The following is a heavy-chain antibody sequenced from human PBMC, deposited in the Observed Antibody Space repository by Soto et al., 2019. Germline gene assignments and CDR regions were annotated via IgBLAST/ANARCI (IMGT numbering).Heavy chain of an antibody. V-gene: IGHV3-53*02. CDR2: IYSGGST. J-gene: IGHJ2*01. Sequence: EVQLVETGGGLIQPGGSLRLSCAASGFTVSSNYMSWVRQAPGKGLEWVSVIYSGGSTYYADSVKGRFTISRDYSKNTLYLKKNSLRAEDKAVYCCAREGGYGGDSGHWYFDLWGRGTLVTVSS. CDR3: AREGGYGGDSGHWYFDL. CDR1: GFTVSSNY. D-gene: IGHD2-21*02.